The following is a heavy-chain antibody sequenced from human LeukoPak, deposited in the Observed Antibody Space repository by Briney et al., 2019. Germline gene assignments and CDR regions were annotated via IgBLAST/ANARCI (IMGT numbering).Heavy chain of an antibody. V-gene: IGHV3-23*01. CDR1: GFTFSSYA. D-gene: IGHD5-18*01. Sequence: GGSLRLSCAASGFTFSSYAMSWVRQAPGEGLEWVSAISGSGGSTYYADSVKGRFTISRDNSKNTLYLQMNSLRAEDTAVYYCAKGYSYGYGYFDYWGQGTLVTVSS. J-gene: IGHJ4*02. CDR3: AKGYSYGYGYFDY. CDR2: ISGSGGST.